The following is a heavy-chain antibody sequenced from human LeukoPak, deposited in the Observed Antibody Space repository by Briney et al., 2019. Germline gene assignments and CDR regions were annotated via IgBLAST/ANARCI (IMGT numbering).Heavy chain of an antibody. J-gene: IGHJ3*02. V-gene: IGHV3-30*02. Sequence: QTGGSLRLSCAASVFTFSSYGMHWVRQAPGKGLEWVAFIRYDGSDKYYADSVKGRFTISRDNAKNSLYLQMNSLRAEDTAVYYCARAPRNYYDSSGYLNAFDIWGQGTMVTVSS. D-gene: IGHD3-22*01. CDR2: IRYDGSDK. CDR1: VFTFSSYG. CDR3: ARAPRNYYDSSGYLNAFDI.